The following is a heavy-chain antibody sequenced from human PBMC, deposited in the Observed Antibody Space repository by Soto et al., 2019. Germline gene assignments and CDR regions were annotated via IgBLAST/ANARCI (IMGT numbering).Heavy chain of an antibody. CDR3: ARFPQTAIVGAADFDY. V-gene: IGHV1-69*02. CDR1: GGTFSSYI. Sequence: QVQLVQSGAEVKKPGSSVKVSCKASGGTFSSYIISWVRQAPGQGLEWMGRIIPILGIANYAQKFQGRVTLTADKSTSTAYMELSSLRAEDTAVYYCARFPQTAIVGAADFDYWGQGTLVTVSS. J-gene: IGHJ4*02. D-gene: IGHD1-26*01. CDR2: IIPILGIA.